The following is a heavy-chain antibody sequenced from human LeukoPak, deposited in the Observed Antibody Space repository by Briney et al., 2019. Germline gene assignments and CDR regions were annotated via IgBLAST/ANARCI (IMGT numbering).Heavy chain of an antibody. D-gene: IGHD3-3*01. Sequence: GGSLRLSCAASGFTFSSYALHWVRQAPGKGLEYVSAISSNGGSTYYANSVKGRFTISRDNSKNTLYLQMGSLRAEDMAVYYCASEVEYYDFWSGYNRPQNYFDYWGQGTLVTVSS. CDR1: GFTFSSYA. CDR3: ASEVEYYDFWSGYNRPQNYFDY. J-gene: IGHJ4*02. V-gene: IGHV3-64*01. CDR2: ISSNGGST.